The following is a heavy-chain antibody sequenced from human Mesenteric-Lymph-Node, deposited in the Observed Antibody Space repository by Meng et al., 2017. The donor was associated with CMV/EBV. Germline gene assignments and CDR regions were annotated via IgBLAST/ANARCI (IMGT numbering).Heavy chain of an antibody. V-gene: IGHV2-5*01. CDR2: IYWNDDR. Sequence: SGPTLVKPTQTLTLTCTFSGFSLSTSGVGVGWIRQPPGKALEWLALIYWNDDRRYSPSLKSRLTVTKDTSKKQVVLTMTNMDPMDTATYYCAHRPQLDILAPGVGWFDPWGQGTLVTVSS. CDR1: GFSLSTSGVG. J-gene: IGHJ5*02. CDR3: AHRPQLDILAPGVGWFDP. D-gene: IGHD3-9*01.